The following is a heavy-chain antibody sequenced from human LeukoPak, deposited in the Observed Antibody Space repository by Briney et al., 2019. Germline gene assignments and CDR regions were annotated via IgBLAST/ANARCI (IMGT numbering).Heavy chain of an antibody. D-gene: IGHD3-22*01. CDR3: ARSSMIVVVIRDILDY. J-gene: IGHJ4*02. Sequence: ASVKVSCKASGYTFTNYYIHWVRQAPGQGLEWMGIIPPSSSSTTYAQKFQGRVTMTRDTSTSTVYMELSSLRSEDTAVYYCARSSMIVVVIRDILDYWGQGTLVTVSS. V-gene: IGHV1-46*01. CDR1: GYTFTNYY. CDR2: IPPSSSST.